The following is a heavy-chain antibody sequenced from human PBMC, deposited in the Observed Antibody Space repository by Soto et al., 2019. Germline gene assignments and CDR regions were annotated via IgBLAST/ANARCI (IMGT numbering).Heavy chain of an antibody. CDR2: ISYDGSNK. Sequence: QVQLVESGGGVVQPGRSLRLSCAASGFTFSSYAMHWVRQAPGKGLEWVAVISYDGSNKYYADSVKGRFTISRDNSKNTLYLQMNSLRAEDTAVYYCARTGDDSSGYYDYWGQGTLVTVSS. D-gene: IGHD3-22*01. V-gene: IGHV3-30-3*01. J-gene: IGHJ4*02. CDR3: ARTGDDSSGYYDY. CDR1: GFTFSSYA.